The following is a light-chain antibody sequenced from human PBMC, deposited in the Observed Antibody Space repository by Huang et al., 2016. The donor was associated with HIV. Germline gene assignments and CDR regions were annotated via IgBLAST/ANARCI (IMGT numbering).Light chain of an antibody. Sequence: DIVMTQSPDSLAVSLGERATINCKSSQSLFYRSQYRNYVAWYQQKPGQPPNLLIYCASTRESGVPDRFSCSGSGTDFTLTISGLQAEDVAVYYCQQDYSAPFTFGPGTKVEIK. V-gene: IGKV4-1*01. CDR3: QQDYSAPFT. J-gene: IGKJ3*01. CDR2: CAS. CDR1: QSLFYRSQYRNY.